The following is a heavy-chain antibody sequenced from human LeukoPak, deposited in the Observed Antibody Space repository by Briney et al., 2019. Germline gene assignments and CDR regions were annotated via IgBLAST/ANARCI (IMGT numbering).Heavy chain of an antibody. V-gene: IGHV1-2*02. D-gene: IGHD2-2*01. CDR2: INPNSGGT. Sequence: ASVKVSCKASGYTFTSYGISWVRQAPGQGLEWMGWINPNSGGTNYAQKFQGRVTMTRDTSISTAYMELSGLRSDDTAVYYCARLPAAIYYYYGMDVWGQGTTVTVSS. CDR3: ARLPAAIYYYYGMDV. J-gene: IGHJ6*02. CDR1: GYTFTSYG.